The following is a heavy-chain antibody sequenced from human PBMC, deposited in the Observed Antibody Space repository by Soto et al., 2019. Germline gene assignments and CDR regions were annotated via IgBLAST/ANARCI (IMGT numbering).Heavy chain of an antibody. D-gene: IGHD2-15*01. J-gene: IGHJ3*01. CDR3: ARGYCGGGGCYLRRDACDL. CDR1: GFTFSAYH. V-gene: IGHV3-21*01. Sequence: VQLVESGGGLVMPGGSLRLSCAASGFTFSAYHMNWVRQAPGKGLEWVSSINPTSSHIYYADSVRGRFTLSRADSKSSVSLQMNSLRTDDAAIYYCARGYCGGGGCYLRRDACDLWGQGTMVTVSS. CDR2: INPTSSHI.